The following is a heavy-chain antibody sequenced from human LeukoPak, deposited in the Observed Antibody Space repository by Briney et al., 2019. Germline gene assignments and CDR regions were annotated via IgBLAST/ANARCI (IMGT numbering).Heavy chain of an antibody. CDR2: ISYDGSNK. D-gene: IGHD2-15*01. Sequence: GGSLRLSCAASGFTFSSYAMHWVRQAPGKGLEWVAVISYDGSNKYYADSVKGRFTISRDNSKSTLYLQMNSLRAEDTAVYYCAKDPAALRICSGGSCYSGPPDYWGQGTLVTVSS. CDR3: AKDPAALRICSGGSCYSGPPDY. CDR1: GFTFSSYA. V-gene: IGHV3-30*04. J-gene: IGHJ4*02.